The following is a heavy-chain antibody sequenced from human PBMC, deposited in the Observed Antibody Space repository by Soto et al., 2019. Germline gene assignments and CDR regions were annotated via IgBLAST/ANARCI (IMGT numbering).Heavy chain of an antibody. CDR3: ARARWSADARDI. CDR1: GDSVSSNSAA. Sequence: SQTLSLTCAISGDSVSSNSAAWNWIRQSPSRGLEWLGRTFFRSKQYNDYAESLKSRITINPDTSKNHFSLHLDSVTPEDTAVYHCARARWSADARDIWGQGTMVTVSS. D-gene: IGHD2-15*01. V-gene: IGHV6-1*01. J-gene: IGHJ3*02. CDR2: TFFRSKQYN.